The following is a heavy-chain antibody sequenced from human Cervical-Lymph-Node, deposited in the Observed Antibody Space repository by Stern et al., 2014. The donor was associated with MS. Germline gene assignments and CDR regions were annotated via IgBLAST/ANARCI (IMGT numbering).Heavy chain of an antibody. Sequence: EVQLVESGGGLVQPGGSLRLSCAASGITFRYNWMHWVRQAPGKGLVWVSRINIDGSHTIYADSVKGRFNISRDNAKNTLYLQMNSLRAEDTAVYYCARDQGWELQDWGQGTLVTVSS. V-gene: IGHV3-74*01. CDR2: INIDGSHT. CDR3: ARDQGWELQD. J-gene: IGHJ4*02. CDR1: GITFRYNW. D-gene: IGHD1-26*01.